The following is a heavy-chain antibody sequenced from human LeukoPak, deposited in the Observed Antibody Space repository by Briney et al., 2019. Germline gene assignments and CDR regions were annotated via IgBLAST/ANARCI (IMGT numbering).Heavy chain of an antibody. Sequence: PGGSLRLSCAASGFTFSSYGMHWIRQAPGKGLEWVPFIRYDGSNKYYADSVKGRFTISRDNSTNTLYLQMNSLRAEDTALYYCAKYRNDEFDYWGQGTLVTVSS. V-gene: IGHV3-30*02. CDR3: AKYRNDEFDY. J-gene: IGHJ4*02. D-gene: IGHD1-14*01. CDR2: IRYDGSNK. CDR1: GFTFSSYG.